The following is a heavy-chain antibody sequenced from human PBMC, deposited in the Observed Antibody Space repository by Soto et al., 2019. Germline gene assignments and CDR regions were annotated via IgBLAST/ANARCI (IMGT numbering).Heavy chain of an antibody. Sequence: SETLSLTCAVSGASIRGSKWWSWVRQPPGKGLEWIGDNYHSGTTNYNPSLKSRVTMSVDKSKNQFSLNLTSVTAADTAVYYCARDKANVGGYNQFDPWGPGTLVTVSS. D-gene: IGHD3-16*01. V-gene: IGHV4-4*02. CDR2: NYHSGTT. CDR3: ARDKANVGGYNQFDP. J-gene: IGHJ5*02. CDR1: GASIRGSKW.